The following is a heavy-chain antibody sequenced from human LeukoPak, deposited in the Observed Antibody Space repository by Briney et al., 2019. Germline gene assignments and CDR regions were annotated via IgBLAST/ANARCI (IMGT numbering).Heavy chain of an antibody. Sequence: GGSLRLSCAASGFTFSSYWMNWARQAPGKGLEWVASINHNGNVNYYVDSVKGRFTISRDNAKNSLYLQMNSLRVEDTAVYYCAKEGRSLQTYWGQGTLVTVSS. V-gene: IGHV3-7*03. CDR2: INHNGNVN. CDR3: AKEGRSLQTY. D-gene: IGHD5-24*01. J-gene: IGHJ4*02. CDR1: GFTFSSYW.